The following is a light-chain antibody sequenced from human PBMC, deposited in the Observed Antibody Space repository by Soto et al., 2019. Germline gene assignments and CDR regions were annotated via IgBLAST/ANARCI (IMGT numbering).Light chain of an antibody. J-gene: IGLJ3*02. CDR1: SSDIGVYNY. Sequence: QSALTQPASVSGSPGQSITFSCTGTSSDIGVYNYVSWYQQHPGKAPKLMIYEVSNRPSGVSDRFSGSKSGNTASLTISGLQAEDEADYYCSSYTSTATRVFGGGTKLTVL. CDR2: EVS. CDR3: SSYTSTATRV. V-gene: IGLV2-14*01.